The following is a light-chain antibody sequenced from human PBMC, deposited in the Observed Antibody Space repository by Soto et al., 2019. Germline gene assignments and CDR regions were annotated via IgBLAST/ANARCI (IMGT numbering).Light chain of an antibody. CDR2: FGS. CDR3: MQALQTPPT. V-gene: IGKV2-28*01. CDR1: QSLLHRNGYNY. J-gene: IGKJ5*01. Sequence: DVVMTQSPLSLPVTPGEPASFSCRSSQSLLHRNGYNYLDWYLQKPGQSPQFLIYFGSHRASGVPDRFSGSGSGTDFKLKSSRVEAEDVGVYYCMQALQTPPTFGQGTRLEIK.